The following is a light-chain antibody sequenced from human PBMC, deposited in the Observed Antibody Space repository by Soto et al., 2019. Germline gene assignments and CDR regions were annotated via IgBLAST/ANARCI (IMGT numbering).Light chain of an antibody. Sequence: EIVLTQSPATLSLSPGERVTLSCGASQGVRNNFLAWYQQKPGLAPRLLIFDASKRAAGIPDRFSGSGSGTDFTLTISRLEPEDFAVYYCPQFDNSPTFGGGTKVEIK. V-gene: IGKV3D-20*01. J-gene: IGKJ4*01. CDR3: PQFDNSPT. CDR1: QGVRNNF. CDR2: DAS.